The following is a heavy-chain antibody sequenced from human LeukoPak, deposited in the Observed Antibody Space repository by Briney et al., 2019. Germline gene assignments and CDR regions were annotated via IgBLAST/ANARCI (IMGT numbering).Heavy chain of an antibody. V-gene: IGHV1-8*01. Sequence: GASVKDSCKASGYTFTSYDINSVRQATGQGLEWMGWMNPNSGNTRYAQKFQGRVTMTRNTSISTAYMELSSLRSEDTAVYYCARRGRIAARPTNENWFDPWGQGTLVTVSS. CDR1: GYTFTSYD. CDR3: ARRGRIAARPTNENWFDP. CDR2: MNPNSGNT. D-gene: IGHD6-6*01. J-gene: IGHJ5*02.